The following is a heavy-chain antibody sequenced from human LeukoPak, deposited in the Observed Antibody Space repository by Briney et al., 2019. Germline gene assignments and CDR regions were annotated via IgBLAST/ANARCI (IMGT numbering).Heavy chain of an antibody. CDR3: ARPRYNALDS. J-gene: IGHJ4*02. CDR1: GFSLSNYN. Sequence: GSLRLSCAASGFSLSNYNMNWVRQAPGKGLEWISYISSSSSSIYYADSVKGRFTISRDNTKNSLYLQMDNLRAEDTAVYYCARPRYNALDSWGQGTLVTVSS. V-gene: IGHV3-48*04. D-gene: IGHD1-1*01. CDR2: ISSSSSSI.